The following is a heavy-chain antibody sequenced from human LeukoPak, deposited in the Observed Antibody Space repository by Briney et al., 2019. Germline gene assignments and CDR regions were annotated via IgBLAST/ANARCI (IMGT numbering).Heavy chain of an antibody. D-gene: IGHD1-20*01. J-gene: IGHJ3*02. CDR1: GFTFSSYG. Sequence: SGGSLRLSCAAAGFTFSSYGMHWVSQAPGRGMEWVAVIWYGGSNKYYADSVKGRFTISRDDSKNTLYLQMNSLRAEDTAVYYCAKGQYNWNLGAFDIWGQGTMVTVSS. CDR3: AKGQYNWNLGAFDI. V-gene: IGHV3-30*02. CDR2: IWYGGSNK.